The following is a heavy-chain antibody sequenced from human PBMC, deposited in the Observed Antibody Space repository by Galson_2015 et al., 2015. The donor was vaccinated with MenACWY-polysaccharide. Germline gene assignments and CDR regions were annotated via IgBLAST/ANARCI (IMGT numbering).Heavy chain of an antibody. Sequence: SLRLSCAASGFTFSDYYMHWLRQAPGKGLEWVSYISSSGTTIYYADSVKGRFIISRDNAKNSLHLQMNSLTAEDTAVYYCAKRARVVVAVWYGMDVWGQGTTFTVSS. CDR2: ISSSGTTI. J-gene: IGHJ6*02. CDR3: AKRARVVVAVWYGMDV. V-gene: IGHV3-11*01. CDR1: GFTFSDYY. D-gene: IGHD2-15*01.